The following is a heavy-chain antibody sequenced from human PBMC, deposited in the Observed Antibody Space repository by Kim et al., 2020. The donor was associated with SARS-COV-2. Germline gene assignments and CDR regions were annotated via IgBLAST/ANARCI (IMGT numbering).Heavy chain of an antibody. J-gene: IGHJ6*02. Sequence: SETLSLTCTVSGGSISSYYWSWIRQPPGKGLEWIGYIYYSGSTNYNPSLKRRVTISVDTSKNQFSLKLSSVTAADTAVYYCARDRGGYYYYGLDVWGQGTTVPVPS. CDR2: IYYSGST. CDR1: GGSISSYY. V-gene: IGHV4-59*13. CDR3: ARDRGGYYYYGLDV.